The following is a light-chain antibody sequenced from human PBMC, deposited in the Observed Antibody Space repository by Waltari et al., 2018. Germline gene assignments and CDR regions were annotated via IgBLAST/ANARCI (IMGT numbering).Light chain of an antibody. CDR1: QSVSSSY. J-gene: IGKJ4*01. CDR2: GAS. CDR3: QQYGSSPT. Sequence: EIVLRQSPGTLSLSPGERATLSCRASQSVSSSYLAWYQQKPGQAPRLLTYGASSRATGIPDRFSGSGSGTDFTLTISRLEPEDFAVYYCQQYGSSPTFGGGTKVEIK. V-gene: IGKV3-20*01.